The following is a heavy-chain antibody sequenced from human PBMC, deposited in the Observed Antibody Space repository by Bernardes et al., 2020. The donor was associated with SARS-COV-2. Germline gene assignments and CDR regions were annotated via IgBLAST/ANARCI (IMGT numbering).Heavy chain of an antibody. D-gene: IGHD6-6*01. V-gene: IGHV1-2*02. J-gene: IGHJ4*02. Sequence: AAVKVSCKAPGYTFSGNYLHWVRQAPGQGLEWVGWSSPSGATIYAQKFLGRVTLTRDMSISTAYMELNRLTSDDTALYYCAREEVSSSSFDYWGQGTLVTVSS. CDR2: SSPSGAT. CDR1: GYTFSGNY. CDR3: AREEVSSSSFDY.